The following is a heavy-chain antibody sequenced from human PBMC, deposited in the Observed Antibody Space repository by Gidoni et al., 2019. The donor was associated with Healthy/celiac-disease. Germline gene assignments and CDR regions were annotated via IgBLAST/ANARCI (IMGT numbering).Heavy chain of an antibody. V-gene: IGHV3-30*18. CDR2: ISYDGSNK. CDR1: GCTFSSYG. J-gene: IGHJ4*02. D-gene: IGHD3-9*01. CDR3: AKEQRYFDWSLDY. Sequence: QVQLVESGGGVVQPGRSLRLSCAASGCTFSSYGMRWVRQAPGKGLEWVAVISYDGSNKYYADSVKGRFTISRDNSKNTLYLQMNSLRAEDTAVYYCAKEQRYFDWSLDYWGQGTLVTVSS.